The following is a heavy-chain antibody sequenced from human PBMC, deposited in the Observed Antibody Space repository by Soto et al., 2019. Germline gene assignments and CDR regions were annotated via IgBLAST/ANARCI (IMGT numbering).Heavy chain of an antibody. CDR3: ARVLHDGDDYNGFDP. D-gene: IGHD4-17*01. CDR1: GFTFSSYA. CDR2: ISGSGGST. J-gene: IGHJ5*02. V-gene: IGHV3-23*01. Sequence: EVQLLESGGGLVQPGGSLRLSCAASGFTFSSYAMSWVRQAPGKGLEWVSAISGSGGSTYYADSVKGRFTISRDNSKNSLYLQLAGLRAVDTGVYSCARVLHDGDDYNGFDPWGHGTLVTVCS.